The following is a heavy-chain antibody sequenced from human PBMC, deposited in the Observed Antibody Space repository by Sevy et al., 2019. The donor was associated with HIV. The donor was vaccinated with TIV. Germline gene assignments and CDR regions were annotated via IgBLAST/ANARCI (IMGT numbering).Heavy chain of an antibody. V-gene: IGHV5-51*01. CDR1: GYSFSTYW. J-gene: IGHJ4*02. D-gene: IGHD6-6*01. Sequence: GESLKISCKGSGYSFSTYWIAWVRQMPGKGLEWMGIIYPGDSDTRYSPSFQGQVTISADKSISTAYLQWRSLKASDSAMYYCARRRGSSAWVDYWGQGTLVTVSS. CDR2: IYPGDSDT. CDR3: ARRRGSSAWVDY.